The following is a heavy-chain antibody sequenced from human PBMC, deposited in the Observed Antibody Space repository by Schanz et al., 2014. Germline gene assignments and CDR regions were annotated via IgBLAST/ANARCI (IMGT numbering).Heavy chain of an antibody. CDR2: IIPILGIA. D-gene: IGHD4-17*01. J-gene: IGHJ4*02. CDR3: ARGYGDSPTDF. CDR1: GYTFTSYS. V-gene: IGHV1-69*02. Sequence: VQLEQSGAEVKGPGASVKVSCKASGYTFTSYSIHWVRQAPGQGLEWMGRIIPILGIANYAQKFQGRVTITADRSTSTAYMELSSLRSEDTAVYYCARGYGDSPTDFWGQGTLVTVSS.